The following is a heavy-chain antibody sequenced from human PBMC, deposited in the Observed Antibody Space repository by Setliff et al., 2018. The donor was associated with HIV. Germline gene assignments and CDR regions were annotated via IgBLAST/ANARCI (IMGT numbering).Heavy chain of an antibody. CDR2: ISGSGTRT. Sequence: LRLSCEASGFAFSSYEMNWVRQAPGKGLEWVAYISGSGTRTFYLDSVKGRFSISRDDARNSLYLQMNNLRAEDTAVYYCARDSVRGASWYPGGFDVWGQGAMVTVSS. D-gene: IGHD3-10*01. J-gene: IGHJ3*01. V-gene: IGHV3-48*03. CDR1: GFAFSSYE. CDR3: ARDSVRGASWYPGGFDV.